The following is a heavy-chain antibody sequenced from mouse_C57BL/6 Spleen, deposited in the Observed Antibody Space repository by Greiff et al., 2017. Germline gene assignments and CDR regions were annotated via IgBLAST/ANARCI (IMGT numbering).Heavy chain of an antibody. CDR1: GYTFTSYW. D-gene: IGHD2-3*01. V-gene: IGHV1-55*01. Sequence: QVQLQQPGAELVKPGASVKMSCKASGYTFTSYWITWVKQRPGQGLEWIGDIYPGSGSTNYNEKFKSKATLTVDTSSSTAYMQLSSLTSEDSAVYYCARGIYDGYYSAWFAYWGQGTLVTVSA. CDR2: IYPGSGST. CDR3: ARGIYDGYYSAWFAY. J-gene: IGHJ3*01.